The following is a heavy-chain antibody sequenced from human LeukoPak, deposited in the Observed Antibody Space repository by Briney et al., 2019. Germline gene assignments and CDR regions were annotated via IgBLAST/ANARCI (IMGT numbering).Heavy chain of an antibody. Sequence: GGSLRLSCAASGFTVSSYWMRWVRQGPGKGLVWVSRIKSDGNTNYADSVKGRFTISRDNAKNTVSLQMNSLRAEDTGVYYCARAPSEIGGYYPEYFRHWGQGTLVTVSS. V-gene: IGHV3-74*01. D-gene: IGHD3-22*01. CDR2: IKSDGNT. J-gene: IGHJ1*01. CDR3: ARAPSEIGGYYPEYFRH. CDR1: GFTVSSYW.